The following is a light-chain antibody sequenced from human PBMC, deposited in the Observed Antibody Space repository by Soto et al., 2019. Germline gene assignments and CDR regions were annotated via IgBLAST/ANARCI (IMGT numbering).Light chain of an antibody. CDR1: QGISSY. V-gene: IGKV1-9*01. Sequence: DIQLTQSPSFLSASVGDRVTITCRASQGISSYLAWYQQKPGKAPKLLIYAASTLQSGVPSRFSGSGSGTEFSLTISSLQPEDFATYYCQQVNSYPRTFGPGTKVD. J-gene: IGKJ3*01. CDR2: AAS. CDR3: QQVNSYPRT.